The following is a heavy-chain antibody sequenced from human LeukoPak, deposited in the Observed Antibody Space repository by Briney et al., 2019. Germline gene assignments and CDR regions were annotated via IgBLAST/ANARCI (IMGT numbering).Heavy chain of an antibody. J-gene: IGHJ3*02. D-gene: IGHD6-19*01. Sequence: SETLSLTCTVSGGSISSYYWSWIRQPPGKGLEWIGYIYYSGSTNYNPSLKSRVTISVDTSKNQFSLKLSSVTAADTAVYYCARKEGWLVVGAFDIWGQGTMVTVSS. CDR1: GGSISSYY. CDR2: IYYSGST. CDR3: ARKEGWLVVGAFDI. V-gene: IGHV4-59*01.